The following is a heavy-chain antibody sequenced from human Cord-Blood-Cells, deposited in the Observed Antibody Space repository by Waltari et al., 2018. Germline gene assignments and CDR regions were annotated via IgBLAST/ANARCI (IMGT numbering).Heavy chain of an antibody. D-gene: IGHD3-10*01. CDR2: ISGSGGST. V-gene: IGHV3-23*01. Sequence: EVQLLESGGGLVQPGGSLRLSCAASGFTFSSYAMSWVRQAPGKGLEWVSAISGSGGSTYYADSVKGRFTSSRDNSKNTLYLQMNSLRAEDTAVYYCAKQFYPGIDAFDIWGQGTMVTVSS. CDR3: AKQFYPGIDAFDI. J-gene: IGHJ3*02. CDR1: GFTFSSYA.